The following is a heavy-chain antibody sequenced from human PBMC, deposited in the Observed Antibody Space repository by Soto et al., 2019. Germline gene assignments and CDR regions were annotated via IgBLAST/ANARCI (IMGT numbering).Heavy chain of an antibody. V-gene: IGHV4-4*07. D-gene: IGHD3-3*01. J-gene: IGHJ6*02. CDR1: GGSISSYY. CDR2: IYTSGST. Sequence: SETLSLTCTVSGGSISSYYWSWIRQPAGKGLEWIGRIYTSGSTNYNPSLKSRVTMSVDTSKNQFSPKLSSVTAVDTAVYYCARASPVITIFGVVIIYGMDVWGQGTTVTVSS. CDR3: ARASPVITIFGVVIIYGMDV.